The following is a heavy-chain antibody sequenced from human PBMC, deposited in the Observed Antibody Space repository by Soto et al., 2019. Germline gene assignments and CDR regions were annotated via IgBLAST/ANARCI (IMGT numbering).Heavy chain of an antibody. V-gene: IGHV3-30*18. CDR1: GFTFSSYG. Sequence: GGSLRLSCAASGFTFSSYGMHWVRQAPGKGLEWVAVISYDGSNKYYADSVKGRFTISRDNSKNTLYLQMNSLRAEDTAVYYCAKSYAYYFDYWGQGTLVTVSS. CDR3: AKSYAYYFDY. J-gene: IGHJ4*02. CDR2: ISYDGSNK. D-gene: IGHD3-16*01.